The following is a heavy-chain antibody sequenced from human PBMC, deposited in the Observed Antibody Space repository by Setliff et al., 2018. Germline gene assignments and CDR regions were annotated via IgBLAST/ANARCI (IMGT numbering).Heavy chain of an antibody. V-gene: IGHV3-66*02. J-gene: IGHJ4*02. CDR2: IYSGGST. CDR3: ARTCSGSGCYAGLES. D-gene: IGHD2-15*01. Sequence: GGSLRLSCEASGFTFRAYGMFWVRQAPGKGLEWVSVIYSGGSTYYTDSVKGRFTISRDNSKNTLYLQMNSLRPEDTAVYYCARTCSGSGCYAGLESWGQGTPVTVSS. CDR1: GFTFRAYG.